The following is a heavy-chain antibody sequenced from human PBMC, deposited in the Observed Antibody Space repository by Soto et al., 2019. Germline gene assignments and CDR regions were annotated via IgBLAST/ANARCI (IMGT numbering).Heavy chain of an antibody. CDR3: ARGGFAHLFDY. J-gene: IGHJ4*02. CDR1: GFTFSSYA. Sequence: GGSLRLSCAASGFTFSSYAMIWVRQAPGKGLEWVSAISGSGGSTYYADSVKGRFTISRDNSKNTLYLQMNSLRAEDTAVYYCARGGFAHLFDYWGQGTLVTVSS. CDR2: ISGSGGST. V-gene: IGHV3-23*01. D-gene: IGHD3-16*01.